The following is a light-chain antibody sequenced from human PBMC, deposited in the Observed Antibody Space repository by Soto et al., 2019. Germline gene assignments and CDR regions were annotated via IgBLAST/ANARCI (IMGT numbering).Light chain of an antibody. J-gene: IGKJ1*01. V-gene: IGKV3-11*01. CDR3: QQHNNWPRT. Sequence: EIVVTQSPATLSLTPGERATLSCRASQSVSIYLAWYQQKPGQAPRLLIYDASNRATGIPARFSGSGSGTDFTLTISSLQSEDFAVYYCQQHNNWPRTFGQGTKVDI. CDR1: QSVSIY. CDR2: DAS.